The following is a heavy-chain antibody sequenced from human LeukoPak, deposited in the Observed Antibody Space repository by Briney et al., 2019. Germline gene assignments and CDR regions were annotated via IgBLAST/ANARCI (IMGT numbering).Heavy chain of an antibody. V-gene: IGHV4-34*01. J-gene: IGHJ4*02. D-gene: IGHD6-13*01. CDR1: GGSFSGYY. CDR3: ARGIAAAEFTTSGLGPFDY. Sequence: SETLSLTCAVYGGSFSGYYWSWIRQPPGKGLEWIGEINHSGSTNYNPSLKSRVTISVDTSKNQFSLKLSSVTAADTAVYYCARGIAAAEFTTSGLGPFDYWGQGTLVTVSS. CDR2: INHSGST.